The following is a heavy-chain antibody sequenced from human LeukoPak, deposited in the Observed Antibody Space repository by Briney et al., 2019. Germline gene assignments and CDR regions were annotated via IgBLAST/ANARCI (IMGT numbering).Heavy chain of an antibody. D-gene: IGHD3-22*01. J-gene: IGHJ6*02. CDR1: GYTFTGYY. CDR2: INPNSGGT. CDR3: ASTYYYDSSGYYQDYYGMDA. V-gene: IGHV1-2*04. Sequence: ASVKVSCKASGYTFTGYYMHWVRQAPGQGLEWMGWINPNSGGTNYAQKFQGWVTMTRDTSISTAYMELSRLRSDDTAVYYCASTYYYDSSGYYQDYYGMDAWGQGTTVTVSS.